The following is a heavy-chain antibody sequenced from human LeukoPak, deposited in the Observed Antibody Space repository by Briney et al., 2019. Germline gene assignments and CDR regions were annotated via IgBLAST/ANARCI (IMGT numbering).Heavy chain of an antibody. V-gene: IGHV4-38-2*02. CDR3: ASLETTVTRYNWFDP. CDR1: GYSISSGYY. Sequence: SETLSLTCTVSGYSISSGYYWGWIRQPPGKGLEWIGSIYYSGSTYYNPSLKSRVTISVDTSKNQFSLKLSSVTAADTAVYYCASLETTVTRYNWFDPWGQGTLVTVSS. J-gene: IGHJ5*02. D-gene: IGHD4-17*01. CDR2: IYYSGST.